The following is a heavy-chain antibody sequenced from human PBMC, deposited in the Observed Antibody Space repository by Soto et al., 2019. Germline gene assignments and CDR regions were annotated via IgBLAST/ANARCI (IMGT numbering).Heavy chain of an antibody. CDR1: GFTVSSNY. J-gene: IGHJ4*02. CDR3: ARDLFYYDSSDSDIH. CDR2: IYSNGRT. D-gene: IGHD3-22*01. Sequence: PGGSLRLSCAGSGFTVSSNYMSWVRQAPGKGLEWVSVIYSNGRTYHADSVKGRFTISRDNSKNTLYLQMNRLRAEDTGVYYCARDLFYYDSSDSDIHWGQGTLVTVSS. V-gene: IGHV3-53*01.